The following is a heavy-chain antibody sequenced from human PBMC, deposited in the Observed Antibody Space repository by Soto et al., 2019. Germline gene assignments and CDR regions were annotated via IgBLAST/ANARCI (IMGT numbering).Heavy chain of an antibody. J-gene: IGHJ4*02. CDR1: GGTFSSYT. D-gene: IGHD5-12*01. V-gene: IGHV1-69*04. Sequence: SVKVSCKASGGTFSSYTISWVRQAPGQGLEWMGRIIPILGIANYAQKFQGRVTITADKSTSTAYMELSSLRSEDTAVYYCARDSGYDSNAYYFDYWGQGTLVTVSS. CDR2: IIPILGIA. CDR3: ARDSGYDSNAYYFDY.